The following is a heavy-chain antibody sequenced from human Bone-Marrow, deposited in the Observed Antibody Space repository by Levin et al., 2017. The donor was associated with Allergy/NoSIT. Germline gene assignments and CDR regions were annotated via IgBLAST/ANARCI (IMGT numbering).Heavy chain of an antibody. V-gene: IGHV3-23*01. Sequence: PGGSLRLSCAGSGFTFSRFAMSWVRQAPGKGLEWVASINNGGNPYYADSVMGRFTISRDTSKGTLDLQMDSLRAEDSAVYYCAKDQESTGWPTFASWGQGTLVTVSS. CDR2: INNGGNP. D-gene: IGHD3-9*01. CDR3: AKDQESTGWPTFAS. CDR1: GFTFSRFA. J-gene: IGHJ4*02.